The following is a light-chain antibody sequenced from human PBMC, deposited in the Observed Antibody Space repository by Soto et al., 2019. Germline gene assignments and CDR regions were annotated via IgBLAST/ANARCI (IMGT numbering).Light chain of an antibody. CDR3: LLSFNGVNV. V-gene: IGLV7-46*01. CDR2: DIS. CDR1: TGTVTSGHS. J-gene: IGLJ1*01. Sequence: QAVVTQEPSLTVSPGETVTLTCASSTGTVTSGHSPFWFQQNPGQAPKTLIYDISNKHSWTPARFSGSLLGGKAALTLSGAQPEDEADYYCLLSFNGVNVFGTGTKVTVL.